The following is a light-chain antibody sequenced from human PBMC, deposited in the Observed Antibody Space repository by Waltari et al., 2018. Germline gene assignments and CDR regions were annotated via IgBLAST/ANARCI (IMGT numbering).Light chain of an antibody. Sequence: QSALTQPASVSGSPGQSITISCTGTSRDVGGYNYVSWHQRHPGKAPTLMIYDVTKRPSGVSNRFSGSKSGNTASLTISGLQAEDEADYYCSSYSSSSTLLFGGGTKLTVL. CDR2: DVT. CDR1: SRDVGGYNY. V-gene: IGLV2-14*03. CDR3: SSYSSSSTLL. J-gene: IGLJ2*01.